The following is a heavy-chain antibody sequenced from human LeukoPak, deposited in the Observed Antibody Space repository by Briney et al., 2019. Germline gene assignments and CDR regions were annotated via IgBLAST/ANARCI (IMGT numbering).Heavy chain of an antibody. CDR1: GFTFSSYG. J-gene: IGHJ3*02. D-gene: IGHD3-22*01. V-gene: IGHV3-30*03. Sequence: PGGSLRLSCAASGFTFSSYGMHWVRQAPGKGLEWVAVISYDGSNKYYVDSVKGRFTISRDNSKNTLYLQMNSLRAEDTAVYYCARCRSYDSSGYCDAVDIWGQGTMVTVSS. CDR3: ARCRSYDSSGYCDAVDI. CDR2: ISYDGSNK.